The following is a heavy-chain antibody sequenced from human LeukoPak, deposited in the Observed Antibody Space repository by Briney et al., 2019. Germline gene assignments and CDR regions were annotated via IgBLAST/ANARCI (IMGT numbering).Heavy chain of an antibody. CDR3: ARRRIAAATGDYYFDY. CDR1: GFTFSSYS. D-gene: IGHD6-13*01. J-gene: IGHJ4*02. CDR2: ISSSSSYI. Sequence: GGSLRLSCAASGFTFSSYSMNWVRQAPGKGLEWVSSISSSSSYIYYADSVKGRFTISRDNAKNSLYLQMNSLRAEDTAVYYCARRRIAAATGDYYFDYWGQGTLVTVSS. V-gene: IGHV3-21*01.